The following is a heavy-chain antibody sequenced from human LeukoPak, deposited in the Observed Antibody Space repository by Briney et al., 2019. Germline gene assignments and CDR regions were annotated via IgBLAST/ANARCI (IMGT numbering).Heavy chain of an antibody. CDR2: ISGSGGST. V-gene: IGHV3-23*01. J-gene: IGHJ4*02. D-gene: IGHD4-23*01. CDR3: AEQRTVVTYYFDY. CDR1: GFTFSSYA. Sequence: GGSLRLSCAASGFTFSSYAMSWVRQAPGKGLEWVSAISGSGGSTCYADSVKGRFTISRDNSKNTLYLQMNSLRAEDTAVYYCAEQRTVVTYYFDYWGQGTLVTVSS.